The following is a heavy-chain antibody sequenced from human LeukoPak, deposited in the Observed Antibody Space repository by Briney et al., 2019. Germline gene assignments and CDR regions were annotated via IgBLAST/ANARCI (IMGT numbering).Heavy chain of an antibody. D-gene: IGHD2-8*02. CDR2: LNPNSGKT. CDR3: ATVSYRTGGS. Sequence: ASVKVSCKASGYTFTGYYLHWVRQAPGQGLEWMGWLNPNSGKTDYAQKFQGRVTMTRNTSISTAYMDLSSLRSEDTAVYYCATVSYRTGGSWGQGTLVTVSS. J-gene: IGHJ5*02. V-gene: IGHV1-8*02. CDR1: GYTFTGYY.